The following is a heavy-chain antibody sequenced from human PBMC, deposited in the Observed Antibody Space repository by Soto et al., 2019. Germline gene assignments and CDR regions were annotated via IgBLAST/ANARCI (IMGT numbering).Heavy chain of an antibody. CDR3: ARDRVDIVAIPVGHGMDV. D-gene: IGHD5-12*01. Sequence: LSLTCTVSGGSISSGDYYWSWIRQPPGKGLEWIGYIYYSGSTYYNPSLKSRVTISVDTSKNQFSLKLSSVTAADTAVYYCARDRVDIVAIPVGHGMDVWGQGTTATVSS. CDR2: IYYSGST. V-gene: IGHV4-30-4*01. J-gene: IGHJ6*02. CDR1: GGSISSGDYY.